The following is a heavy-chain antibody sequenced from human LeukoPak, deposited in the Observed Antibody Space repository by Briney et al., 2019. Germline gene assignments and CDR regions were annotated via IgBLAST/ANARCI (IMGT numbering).Heavy chain of an antibody. CDR3: AREDDILTGYYTSPSRT. J-gene: IGHJ5*02. V-gene: IGHV1-18*03. CDR1: GYTFTSYG. CDR2: ISTYNGNT. D-gene: IGHD3-9*01. Sequence: GASVKVFCKASGYTFTSYGISWVRQAPGQGLEWMGWISTYNGNTNYAQKFQGRVTMTRDTSISTAYTELSRLRSDDMAVYYCAREDDILTGYYTSPSRTWGQGTLVTVSS.